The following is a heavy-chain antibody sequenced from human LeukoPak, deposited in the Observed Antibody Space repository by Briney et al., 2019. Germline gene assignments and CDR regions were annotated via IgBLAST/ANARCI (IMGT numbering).Heavy chain of an antibody. V-gene: IGHV3-74*01. CDR3: ARGTGTFDS. J-gene: IGHJ4*02. CDR2: INDDGSST. D-gene: IGHD1-7*01. Sequence: HAGGSLRLSCAASGFTFGNYWMHWVRQAPGKGLVWVSRINDDGSSTYYADSVKGRFTISRDNAKNTLYLQMNSLRAEDTAVYYCARGTGTFDSWGQGTLVTVSS. CDR1: GFTFGNYW.